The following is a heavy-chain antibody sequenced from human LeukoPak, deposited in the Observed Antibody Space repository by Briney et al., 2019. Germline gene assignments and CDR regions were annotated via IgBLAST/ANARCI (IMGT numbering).Heavy chain of an antibody. D-gene: IGHD2-21*02. V-gene: IGHV1-45*02. Sequence: ASVKVSCKASGYTFTYRYLHWVRQAPGQALEWMGWITPFNGNTNYAQKFQDRVTITRDRSMSTAYMELSSLRSEDTAMYYCANLFPVVVTAGDAFDTWGQGTMVTVSS. CDR1: GYTFTYRY. CDR3: ANLFPVVVTAGDAFDT. CDR2: ITPFNGNT. J-gene: IGHJ3*02.